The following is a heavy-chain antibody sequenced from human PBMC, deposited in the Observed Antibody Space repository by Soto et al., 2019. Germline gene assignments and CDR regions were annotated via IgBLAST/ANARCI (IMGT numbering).Heavy chain of an antibody. CDR3: AHAFGGTSWPNDAFGI. Sequence: QITLKESGPTLVKPTQSLTLTCTVSGFSLSGDGVGVGWIRQPPGKALEWLALVYWDDDQRYSPSLKTRLTIPKDTTKNQVVLTMTNMDPVDSATYYCAHAFGGTSWPNDAFGIWGQGTVVTVSS. J-gene: IGHJ3*02. CDR2: VYWDDDQ. CDR1: GFSLSGDGVG. D-gene: IGHD3-3*02. V-gene: IGHV2-5*02.